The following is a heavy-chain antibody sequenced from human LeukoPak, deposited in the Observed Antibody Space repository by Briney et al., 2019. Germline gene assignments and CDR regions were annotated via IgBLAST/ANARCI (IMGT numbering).Heavy chain of an antibody. CDR1: GFTFSNYA. CDR2: ISGNGGKI. Sequence: GGSLRLSCAASGFTFSNYAMAWVRQAPGEGLEGVSGISGNGGKIYYADSVKGRFTISRDNSKNTLYLQMNSLRGEDTAVYFCAKRDYYDSSGYAPLFDYWGQGTLVTVSP. D-gene: IGHD3-22*01. V-gene: IGHV3-23*01. J-gene: IGHJ4*02. CDR3: AKRDYYDSSGYAPLFDY.